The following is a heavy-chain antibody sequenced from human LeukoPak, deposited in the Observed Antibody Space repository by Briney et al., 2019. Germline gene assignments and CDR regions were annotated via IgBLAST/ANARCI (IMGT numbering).Heavy chain of an antibody. J-gene: IGHJ4*02. CDR2: IIPIFSSA. CDR1: GGTFSSYA. D-gene: IGHD3-10*01. Sequence: SVKVSCKASGGTFSSYAISWVRQAPGQGLEWMGGIIPIFSSANYAQKFQGRVTITTDEFTSTAYMELSSLRSEDTAVYYCARARGSGSYLNPFDYWGQGTLVTVSS. V-gene: IGHV1-69*05. CDR3: ARARGSGSYLNPFDY.